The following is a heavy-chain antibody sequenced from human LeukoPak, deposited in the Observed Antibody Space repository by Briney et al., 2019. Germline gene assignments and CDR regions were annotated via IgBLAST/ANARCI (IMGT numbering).Heavy chain of an antibody. V-gene: IGHV3-48*04. CDR2: IGTSSTTI. Sequence: GGSLRLSCAASGFTFSSYTMNWVRQPPGKGLEWVSNIGTSSTTIYYADSVKGRFTISRDNAKNSLYLQMNSLRAEDTAVYYCARVSSSSWYVLYWGQGTLVTVSS. D-gene: IGHD6-13*01. CDR3: ARVSSSSWYVLY. CDR1: GFTFSSYT. J-gene: IGHJ4*02.